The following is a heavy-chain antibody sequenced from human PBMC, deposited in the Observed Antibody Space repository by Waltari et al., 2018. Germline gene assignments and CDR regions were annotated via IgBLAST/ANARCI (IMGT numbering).Heavy chain of an antibody. CDR1: GGSISSGSYY. Sequence: QVQLQESGPGLVKPSQTPSLTCTVSGGSISSGSYYWSWIRQPAGKGLEWIGRIYTSGSTNYNPSLKSRVTISVDTSKNQFSLKLSSVTAADTAVYYCASRMSGSYGFDYWGQGTLVTVSS. CDR2: IYTSGST. CDR3: ASRMSGSYGFDY. D-gene: IGHD1-26*01. J-gene: IGHJ4*02. V-gene: IGHV4-61*02.